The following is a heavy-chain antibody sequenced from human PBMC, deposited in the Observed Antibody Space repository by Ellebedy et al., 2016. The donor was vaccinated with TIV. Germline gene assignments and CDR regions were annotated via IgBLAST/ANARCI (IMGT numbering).Heavy chain of an antibody. J-gene: IGHJ4*02. CDR3: AKAADIVGATLGYYFDY. V-gene: IGHV3-9*01. D-gene: IGHD1-26*01. CDR1: GFTFDDYA. Sequence: PGGSLRLSCAASGFTFDDYAMHWVRQAPGKGLEWVSGISWNSGSIGYADSVKGRFTISRDNAKNSLYLQMNSLRAEDTALYYCAKAADIVGATLGYYFDYWGQGTLVTVSS. CDR2: ISWNSGSI.